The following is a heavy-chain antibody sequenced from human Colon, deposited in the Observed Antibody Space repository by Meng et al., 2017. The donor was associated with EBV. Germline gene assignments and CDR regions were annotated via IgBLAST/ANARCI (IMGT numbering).Heavy chain of an antibody. J-gene: IGHJ4*02. V-gene: IGHV4-34*01. Sequence: QVQLQQWGAGLLKPSETLSRTCAVYGGSFSGIYWSWIRQPPGKGLEWIGEINHSGSSSYNPSLKSRVTISIDTSKNQVSLKLRSVTAADTAVYYCARGRIIEAAGTVWFAALSVWGQGTLVTVAS. CDR3: ARGRIIEAAGTVWFAALSV. D-gene: IGHD6-13*01. CDR2: INHSGSS. CDR1: GGSFSGIY.